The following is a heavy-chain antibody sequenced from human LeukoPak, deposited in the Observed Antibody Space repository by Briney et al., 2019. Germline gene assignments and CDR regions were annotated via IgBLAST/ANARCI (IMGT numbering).Heavy chain of an antibody. Sequence: SQTLSLTCAVSGDSVSSKNGAWNWIRQSPSRGLEWLGRTYCRSKWYNDYAESMEGRMTISQDTSKNQYPLHLNSVTPDDTAVYYCARDLGTTGWHTFDYWGQGTLVTVSS. V-gene: IGHV6-1*01. D-gene: IGHD6-19*01. CDR1: GDSVSSKNGA. CDR2: TYCRSKWYN. CDR3: ARDLGTTGWHTFDY. J-gene: IGHJ4*02.